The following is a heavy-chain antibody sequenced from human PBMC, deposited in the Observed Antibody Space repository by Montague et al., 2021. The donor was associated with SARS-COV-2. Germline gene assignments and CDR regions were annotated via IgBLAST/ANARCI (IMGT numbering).Heavy chain of an antibody. J-gene: IGHJ4*02. CDR2: TYYRSKWYS. D-gene: IGHD6-19*01. V-gene: IGHV6-1*01. CDR1: GDSVSSNSVA. CDR3: VRYSGWFYFDL. Sequence: CAISGDSVSSNSVAWGWIRQAPSRGLEWPGRTYYRSKWYSDYAPSVRCRLAVNPDASKNEFSLELNYVTPEDTAVYYCVRYSGWFYFDLWGQGTLVTVSS.